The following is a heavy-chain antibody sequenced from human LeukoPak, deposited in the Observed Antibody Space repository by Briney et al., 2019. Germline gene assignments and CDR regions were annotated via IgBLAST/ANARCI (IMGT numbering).Heavy chain of an antibody. Sequence: PSETLSLTCTVSGGSISSGSYYWSWIRQPAGTGLEWIGRIYTSGSTNYNPSLKSRVTISVDTSKNQFSLKLSSVTAADTAVYYCAREVVPAAPYNWFDPWGQGTLVTVSS. CDR1: GGSISSGSYY. D-gene: IGHD2-2*01. CDR3: AREVVPAAPYNWFDP. CDR2: IYTSGST. V-gene: IGHV4-61*02. J-gene: IGHJ5*02.